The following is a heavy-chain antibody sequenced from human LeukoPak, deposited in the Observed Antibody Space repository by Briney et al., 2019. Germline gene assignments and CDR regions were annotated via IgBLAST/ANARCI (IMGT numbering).Heavy chain of an antibody. J-gene: IGHJ4*02. CDR3: ARDYWRSIDH. V-gene: IGHV3-7*01. Sequence: PGGSLRLSCVVSGLTFSNYWMIWVRQAPGKGLESVAIVNEDGSAKYYLDSLKGRFTISRDNARNSLYLEMNSLRAEDTAVYYCARDYWRSIDHWGQGTLVTVSS. CDR2: VNEDGSAK. D-gene: IGHD1-1*01. CDR1: GLTFSNYW.